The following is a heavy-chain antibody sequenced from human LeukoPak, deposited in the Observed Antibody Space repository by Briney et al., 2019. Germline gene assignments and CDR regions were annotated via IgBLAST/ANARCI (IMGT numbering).Heavy chain of an antibody. CDR3: ARLRYGGKAPLVDY. J-gene: IGHJ4*02. CDR1: GGSISSYY. CDR2: IYYSGST. V-gene: IGHV4-59*08. D-gene: IGHD4-23*01. Sequence: PSETLSLTCTVSGGSISSYYWSWIRQPPGKGLEWSGYIYYSGSTNYNPSLTSRVTISVETSKTQFSLKLSPVTAAATAVYYCARLRYGGKAPLVDYWGQGTLVTLSS.